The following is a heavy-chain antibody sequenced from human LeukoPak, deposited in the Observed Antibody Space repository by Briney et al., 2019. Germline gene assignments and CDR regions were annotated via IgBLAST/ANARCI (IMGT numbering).Heavy chain of an antibody. CDR3: ARDVEAYCGGDCYSDY. Sequence: GGSLRLSCAASGFIFTNYFMSWVRQAPGKGLEWVANIKQDGSEKYYVDSVKGRFTISRDNAKNSLYLQMNSLRAEDTAVYYCARDVEAYCGGDCYSDYWGQGTLVTVSS. CDR1: GFIFTNYF. V-gene: IGHV3-7*01. J-gene: IGHJ4*02. D-gene: IGHD2-21*02. CDR2: IKQDGSEK.